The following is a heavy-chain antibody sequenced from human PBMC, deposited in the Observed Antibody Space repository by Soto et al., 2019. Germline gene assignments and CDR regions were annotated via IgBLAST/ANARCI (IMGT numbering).Heavy chain of an antibody. Sequence: QVQLVESGGGVVQPGRSLRLSCAASGFTFSSYAMHWVRQAPGKGLEWVAVISYDGSNKYYADSVKGRFTISRDNSMNTLYLQMNSLRAEDTAVYYCARDRSVAGIYYYGMDVWGQGTTVTVSS. D-gene: IGHD6-19*01. CDR1: GFTFSSYA. CDR2: ISYDGSNK. J-gene: IGHJ6*02. V-gene: IGHV3-30-3*01. CDR3: ARDRSVAGIYYYGMDV.